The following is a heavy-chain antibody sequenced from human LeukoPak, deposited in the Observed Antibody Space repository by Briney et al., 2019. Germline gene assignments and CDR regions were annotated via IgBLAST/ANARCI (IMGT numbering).Heavy chain of an antibody. CDR3: AVWGIAARRVEDY. CDR1: GGSISSSSYY. D-gene: IGHD6-6*01. J-gene: IGHJ4*02. CDR2: IYYSGTT. Sequence: SETLSLTCTVSGGSISSSSYYWGWIRQPPGKGLEWIGGIYYSGTTNYNSSLRSRVTISVDTSKNQFSLKVSSVTAADTAVYYCAVWGIAARRVEDYWGQGTLVTVSS. V-gene: IGHV4-39*07.